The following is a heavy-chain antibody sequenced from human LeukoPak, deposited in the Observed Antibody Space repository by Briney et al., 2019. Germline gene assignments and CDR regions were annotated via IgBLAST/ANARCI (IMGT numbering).Heavy chain of an antibody. CDR1: GDRFSSHW. J-gene: IGHJ4*02. V-gene: IGHV5-51*01. CDR2: IYLGDSET. CDR3: ARHPSYTRGWPLDY. D-gene: IGHD6-19*01. Sequence: GESLKISCKGSGDRFSSHWIGWVRQMPGKGLEWMGIIYLGDSETRYSPSFQGQVIISADKSISTAYLQWSSLKASDTAIYYCARHPSYTRGWPLDYWGPGTLVTVSS.